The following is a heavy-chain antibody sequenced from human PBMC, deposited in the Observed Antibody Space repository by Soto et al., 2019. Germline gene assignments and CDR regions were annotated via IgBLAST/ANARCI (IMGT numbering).Heavy chain of an antibody. CDR2: INHSGST. V-gene: IGHV4-34*01. CDR1: GGSFSGYY. D-gene: IGHD6-19*01. Sequence: SETLSLTCAVYGGSFSGYYWSWIRQPPGKGLEWIGEINHSGSTNYNPSLKSRVTISVDTSKNQFSLKLSSVTAADTAVYYCARVPGIAVAGTNYYFEYWGQGTLVTVS. J-gene: IGHJ4*02. CDR3: ARVPGIAVAGTNYYFEY.